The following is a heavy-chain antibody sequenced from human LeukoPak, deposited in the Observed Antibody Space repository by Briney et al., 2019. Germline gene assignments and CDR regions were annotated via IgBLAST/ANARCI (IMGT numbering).Heavy chain of an antibody. CDR3: ARDRGSYYTCFDY. V-gene: IGHV3-48*03. D-gene: IGHD3-10*01. CDR1: GFTFSSYE. CDR2: ISSSGSTI. J-gene: IGHJ4*02. Sequence: PGGSLRLSCAASGFTFSSYEMNWVRQAPGKGLEWVSYISSSGSTIYYADSAKGRFTISRDNAKNSLYLQMNSLRAEDTAVYYCARDRGSYYTCFDYWGQGTLVTVSS.